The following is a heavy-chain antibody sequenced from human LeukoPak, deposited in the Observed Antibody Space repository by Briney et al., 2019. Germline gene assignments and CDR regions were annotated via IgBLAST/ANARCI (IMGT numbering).Heavy chain of an antibody. CDR1: GFTFSSYA. CDR2: MSGSGGST. CDR3: ATHHDYGDANWFDP. D-gene: IGHD4-17*01. Sequence: PWGSLRLSCAASGFTFSSYAMSWVRQAPGKGLEWVSAMSGSGGSTYYADSVEGRFTISRDNSKNTLYLQMNSLRAEDTAVYYCATHHDYGDANWFDPWGQGTLVTLSA. V-gene: IGHV3-23*01. J-gene: IGHJ5*02.